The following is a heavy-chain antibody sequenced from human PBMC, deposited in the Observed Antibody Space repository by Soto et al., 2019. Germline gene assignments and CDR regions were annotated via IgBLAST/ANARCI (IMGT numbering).Heavy chain of an antibody. V-gene: IGHV3-23*01. CDR1: GFIFGNYM. CDR3: APHVHCSGGSCHYDAFDI. CDR2: IRDGGEST. Sequence: EVQLLESGGGLVQPGESLRLSCAVSGFIFGNYMMTWVRQAPGKGLEWVSTIRDGGESTYYADSVKGRFTISRDNSKKTLYLQMENLGVEDTAVYYCAPHVHCSGGSCHYDAFDIRGQGTMVTVSS. D-gene: IGHD2-15*01. J-gene: IGHJ3*02.